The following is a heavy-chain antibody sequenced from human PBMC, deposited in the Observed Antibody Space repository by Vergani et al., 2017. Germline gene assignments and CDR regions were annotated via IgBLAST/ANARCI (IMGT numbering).Heavy chain of an antibody. CDR1: GGSISSGSYY. CDR2: IYTSGST. D-gene: IGHD6-19*01. CDR3: ASSGRLLWFEYSSGWYFDY. Sequence: QVQLQESGPGLVKPSQTLSLTCTVSGGSISSGSYYWSWIRQPAGKGLEWIGRIYTSGSTNYNPSLKSRVTISVDTSKNQFSLKLSSVTAADTAVYYCASSGRLLWFEYSSGWYFDYWGQGTLVTVSS. J-gene: IGHJ4*02. V-gene: IGHV4-61*02.